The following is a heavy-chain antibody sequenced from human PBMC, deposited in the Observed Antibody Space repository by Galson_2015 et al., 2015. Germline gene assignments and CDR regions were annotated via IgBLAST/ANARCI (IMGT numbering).Heavy chain of an antibody. V-gene: IGHV4-4*02. CDR2: IYHSGST. CDR1: GGSISSSNW. Sequence: ETLSLTCAVSGGSISSSNWWSWVRQPPGKGLEWIGGIYHSGSTNYNPSLKSRVTISVDKSKNQFSLKLSSVTATDTAVYYCARAGGAAAVYYYGMDVWGQGTTVTVSS. D-gene: IGHD6-13*01. CDR3: ARAGGAAAVYYYGMDV. J-gene: IGHJ6*02.